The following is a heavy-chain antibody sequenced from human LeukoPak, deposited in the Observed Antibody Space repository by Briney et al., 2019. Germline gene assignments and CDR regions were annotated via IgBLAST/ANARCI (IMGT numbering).Heavy chain of an antibody. D-gene: IGHD6-13*01. J-gene: IGHJ4*02. CDR3: AVNPPNIAAPGTIFDY. Sequence: SETLSLTCTVPGGSISSSSYSWGWIRQPPGKGLEWIGNIYYSGSTYYNPSLKSRVTISVDTSKNQFSLKLSSVTAADTAVYYCAVNPPNIAAPGTIFDYWGQGTLVTVSS. V-gene: IGHV4-39*01. CDR1: GGSISSSSYS. CDR2: IYYSGST.